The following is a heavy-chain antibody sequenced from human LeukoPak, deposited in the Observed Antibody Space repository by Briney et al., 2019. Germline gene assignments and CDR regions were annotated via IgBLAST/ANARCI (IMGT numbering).Heavy chain of an antibody. D-gene: IGHD6-13*01. J-gene: IGHJ4*02. V-gene: IGHV3-23*01. CDR3: AKDRAQQLVLDF. CDR2: IIGSGSST. Sequence: GGSLRLSCAASGFTFSRYAMSWVRQAPGKGLEWVSAIIGSGSSTYYADSVKGRFTISRDNSKNTLFLQMNSLRAEDTSVYYCAKDRAQQLVLDFWGQGTLVTVSS. CDR1: GFTFSRYA.